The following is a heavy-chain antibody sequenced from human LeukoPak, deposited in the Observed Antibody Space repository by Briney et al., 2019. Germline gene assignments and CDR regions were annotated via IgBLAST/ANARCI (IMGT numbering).Heavy chain of an antibody. Sequence: GGSLRLSCAASGFTFSSYGMHWVRQAPGKGLEWVAFIRYDGSNKYYADSVKGRFTISRDNSKNTLYLQMNSLRAEDTAVYYCAKEYDGSGFYFDYWAREPWSPSPQ. J-gene: IGHJ4*02. CDR3: AKEYDGSGFYFDY. D-gene: IGHD3-10*01. CDR2: IRYDGSNK. V-gene: IGHV3-30*02. CDR1: GFTFSSYG.